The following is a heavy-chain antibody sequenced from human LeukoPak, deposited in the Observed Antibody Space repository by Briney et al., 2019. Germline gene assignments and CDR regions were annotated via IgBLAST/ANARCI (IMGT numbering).Heavy chain of an antibody. CDR1: GYTCTSYY. CDR3: ARDGSRVIKGYYFDY. V-gene: IGHV1-46*01. CDR2: INPSGGCT. D-gene: IGHD3-10*01. Sequence: ASVKVSCKASGYTCTSYYMHWVRQAPGQGLEWMGIINPSGGCTSYAQKFQGRVTMTRDTSTSTVYMELSSLRSEDTAVYYCARDGSRVIKGYYFDYWGQGTLVTVSS. J-gene: IGHJ4*02.